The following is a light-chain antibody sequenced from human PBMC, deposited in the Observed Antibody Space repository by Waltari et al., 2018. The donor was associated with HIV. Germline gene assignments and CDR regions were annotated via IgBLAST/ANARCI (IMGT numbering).Light chain of an antibody. J-gene: IGLJ3*02. CDR2: STT. CDR1: PGSVTPQHL. Sequence: QIVVTPEPSLTVSPGGTVTLTCSSSPGSVTPQHLLNWCQQKPGQAPRALIYSTTNRNSWTPARFSGSRLGGKAALTLSGVQPEDEAEYYCLLYYGGAWVFGGGTKLTVL. V-gene: IGLV7-43*01. CDR3: LLYYGGAWV.